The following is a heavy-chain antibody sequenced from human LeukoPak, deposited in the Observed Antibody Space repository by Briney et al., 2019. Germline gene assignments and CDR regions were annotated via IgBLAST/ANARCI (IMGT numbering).Heavy chain of an antibody. V-gene: IGHV3-23*01. CDR1: GFTFSSYV. D-gene: IGHD3-10*01. Sequence: GGSLRLSCAASGFTFSSYVMTWVRQAPGKGLEWVSAISGSGGSTYYADSVKGRFTISRDNSKNTLYLQMNSLRAEDTAVYYCAKDRTMVRGVILGFPDYWGQGTLVTVSS. CDR3: AKDRTMVRGVILGFPDY. CDR2: ISGSGGST. J-gene: IGHJ4*02.